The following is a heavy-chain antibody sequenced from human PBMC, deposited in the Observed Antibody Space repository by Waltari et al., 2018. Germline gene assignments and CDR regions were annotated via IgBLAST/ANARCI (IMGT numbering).Heavy chain of an antibody. CDR3: AKAGGSGSYYVD. J-gene: IGHJ4*02. D-gene: IGHD3-10*01. CDR2: VSAYNGKT. Sequence: QVQLVQSGDEVKKPGASVKVSCKASGYTFTNYGISWMRQAPGQGLEWMGWVSAYNGKTNYPQKFQGRITMTTDTPTTTAYMELRSLRSDDTAVYYCAKAGGSGSYYVDWGQGALVIVSS. V-gene: IGHV1-18*01. CDR1: GYTFTNYG.